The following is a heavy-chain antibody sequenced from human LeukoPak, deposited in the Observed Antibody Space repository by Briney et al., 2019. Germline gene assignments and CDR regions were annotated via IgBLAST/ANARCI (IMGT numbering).Heavy chain of an antibody. CDR1: GGTFSSYA. Sequence: ASVKVSCKASGGTFSSYAISWVRQAPGQGLEWMGGIIPIFGTANYAQKFQGRVTITADESTSTAYMELSSLRSEDTAVYYCARDLRGHSSGYYYLMNYWGQGTLVTVSS. V-gene: IGHV1-69*01. CDR3: ARDLRGHSSGYYYLMNY. CDR2: IIPIFGTA. D-gene: IGHD3-22*01. J-gene: IGHJ4*02.